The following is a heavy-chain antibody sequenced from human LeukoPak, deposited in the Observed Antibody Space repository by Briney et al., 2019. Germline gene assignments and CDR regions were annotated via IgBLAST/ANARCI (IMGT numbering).Heavy chain of an antibody. V-gene: IGHV1-69*02. CDR3: ARVVGGVIAVLYYFDY. Sequence: ASVKVSCKASGGTFSSYTISWVRQAPGQGLEWMGRIIPILGIANYAQKFQGRVTITADKSTSTAYMELSSLRSEDTAVYYCARVVGGVIAVLYYFDYWGQGTLVTVSS. D-gene: IGHD3-16*02. CDR2: IIPILGIA. J-gene: IGHJ4*02. CDR1: GGTFSSYT.